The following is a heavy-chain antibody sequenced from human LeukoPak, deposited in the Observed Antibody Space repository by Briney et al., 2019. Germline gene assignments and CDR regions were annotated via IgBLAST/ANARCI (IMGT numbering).Heavy chain of an antibody. CDR2: IKSKTDGGTT. V-gene: IGHV3-15*01. CDR3: TTDPVGFEYSSRPRYYGMDV. J-gene: IGHJ6*02. D-gene: IGHD6-6*01. Sequence: GGSLRLSCAASGFTFSNAWMSWVRQAPGKGLEWVGRIKSKTDGGTTDYAAPVKGRFTISRDDSKNTLYLQMNSLKTEDTAVYYCTTDPVGFEYSSRPRYYGMDVWGQGTTVTVSS. CDR1: GFTFSNAW.